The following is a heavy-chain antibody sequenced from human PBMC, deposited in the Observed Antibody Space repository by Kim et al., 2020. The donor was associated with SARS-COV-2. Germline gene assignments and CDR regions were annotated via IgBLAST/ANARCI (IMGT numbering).Heavy chain of an antibody. D-gene: IGHD2-21*01. CDR1: GFTFSSYE. V-gene: IGHV3-48*03. CDR2: ISSSGSTI. CDR3: ARVLPLRHIVVVWVYFDL. J-gene: IGHJ2*01. Sequence: GGSLRLSCAASGFTFSSYEMNWVRQAPGKGLEWVSYISSSGSTIYYADSVKGRFTISRDNAKNSLYLQMNSLRAEDTAVYYCARVLPLRHIVVVWVYFDLWGRGTLVTVSS.